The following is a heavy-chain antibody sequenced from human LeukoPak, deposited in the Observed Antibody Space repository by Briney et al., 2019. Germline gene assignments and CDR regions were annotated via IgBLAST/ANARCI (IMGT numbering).Heavy chain of an antibody. CDR1: GFTFDDYG. CDR2: INWNGGST. Sequence: GGSLRLSCAASGFTFDDYGMSWVRQAPGKGLEWVSGINWNGGSTGYADSVKGRFTISRDNAKNSLYLQMHSLRAEDTATYYCARDYVDTYYFFMDVWGKGTTVTISS. J-gene: IGHJ6*03. CDR3: ARDYVDTYYFFMDV. V-gene: IGHV3-20*04. D-gene: IGHD5-18*01.